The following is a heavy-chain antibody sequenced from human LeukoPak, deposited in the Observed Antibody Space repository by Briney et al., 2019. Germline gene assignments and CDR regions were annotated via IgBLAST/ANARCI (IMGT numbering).Heavy chain of an antibody. Sequence: SETLSLTCTVSGGSISSSSYYWGWIRQPPGKGLEWIGSIYYSGSTYYNPSLRSRVTISVDTSKNQFSLNLSSLTAADTAVYYCATLANNDFWGQNMDVWGRGTTVTVSS. CDR1: GGSISSSSYY. D-gene: IGHD3-3*01. CDR2: IYYSGST. CDR3: ATLANNDFWGQNMDV. V-gene: IGHV4-39*07. J-gene: IGHJ6*03.